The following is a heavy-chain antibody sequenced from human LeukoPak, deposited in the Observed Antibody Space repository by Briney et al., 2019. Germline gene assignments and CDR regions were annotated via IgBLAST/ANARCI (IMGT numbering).Heavy chain of an antibody. J-gene: IGHJ4*02. V-gene: IGHV1-18*01. CDR3: ARDPGGSYDILTGYRPPPYFDY. CDR1: GYTFPSYA. CDR2: ISAYNGNT. Sequence: ASVKVSCQASGYTFPSYAMHWVRQAPGQGLERMGWISAYNGNTNYAQKLQGRVTMTTDTSTSTAYMELRSLRSDDTAVYYCARDPGGSYDILTGYRPPPYFDYWGQGTLVTVSS. D-gene: IGHD3-9*01.